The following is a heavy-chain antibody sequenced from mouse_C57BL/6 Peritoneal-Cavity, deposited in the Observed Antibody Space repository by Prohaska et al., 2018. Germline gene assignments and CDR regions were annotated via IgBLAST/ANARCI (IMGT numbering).Heavy chain of an antibody. Sequence: MSCKASGYTFTSYTMHWVKQRPGQGLEWIGYINPSSGYTKYNQKFNDKATLTADKSSSTAYMQLSSLTSEDSAVYYCARSDITTVVADYWGQGTTLTVSS. CDR1: GYTFTSYT. CDR2: INPSSGYT. V-gene: IGHV1-4*01. D-gene: IGHD1-1*01. J-gene: IGHJ2*01. CDR3: ARSDITTVVADY.